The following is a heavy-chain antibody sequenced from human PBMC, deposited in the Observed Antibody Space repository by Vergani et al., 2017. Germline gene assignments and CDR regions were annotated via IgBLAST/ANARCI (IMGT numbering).Heavy chain of an antibody. J-gene: IGHJ6*03. V-gene: IGHV4-34*01. Sequence: QVQLQQWGGGLLKPSETLSLTCVVNGGSFTSYHWTWIRQSPGEGLEWVGDIDHTGRPDYNPSLKSRLTMSVYKSRNQFSLTLNSVTATDTAIYFCASVNTETNGHLYYYYYMDVWVQGTAVTVS. CDR1: GGSFTSYH. CDR2: IDHTGRP. CDR3: ASVNTETNGHLYYYYYMDV. D-gene: IGHD4-11*01.